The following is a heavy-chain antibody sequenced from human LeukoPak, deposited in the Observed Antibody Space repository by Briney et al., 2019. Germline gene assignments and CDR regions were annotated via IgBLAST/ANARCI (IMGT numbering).Heavy chain of an antibody. J-gene: IGHJ4*02. V-gene: IGHV3-21*01. CDR1: GFSFSIYS. CDR2: ISSSGNYT. D-gene: IGHD5-18*01. CDR3: ARLRGYSYGLDH. Sequence: PGGSLRLSCAASGFSFSIYSMNWVRQAPGKGLEWVSSISSSGNYTYYADSMKGRFTISRENAKNSLYLQMNRLRAEDTAVYYCARLRGYSYGLDHWGQGTLVTVSS.